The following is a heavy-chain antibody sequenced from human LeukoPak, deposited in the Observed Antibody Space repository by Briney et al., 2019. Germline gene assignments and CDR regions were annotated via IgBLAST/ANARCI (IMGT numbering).Heavy chain of an antibody. CDR3: ARDRAYSTFDS. Sequence: GGSLRLSCAASRFTFSSSWMAWVRQAPGKGLEWVSNIDGDGSTKNYVDSVKGRFTVSRDNAKNSLYLQMNSLKDEDRAVYYCARDRAYSTFDSGGQGTMVTVSS. CDR1: RFTFSSSW. D-gene: IGHD6-13*01. V-gene: IGHV3-7*01. J-gene: IGHJ3*02. CDR2: IDGDGSTK.